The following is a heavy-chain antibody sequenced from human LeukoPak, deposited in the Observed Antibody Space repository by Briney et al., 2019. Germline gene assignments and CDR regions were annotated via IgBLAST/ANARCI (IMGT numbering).Heavy chain of an antibody. CDR3: AKWGDYDVLTGYYVSDY. Sequence: GASLRLSCAASGFTFSNYAMSWVRQAPGKGLEWVSAITGSGGNTYYADSVKGRFTISRDNSKNTVFLQMNSLRAEDTAVYYCAKWGDYDVLTGYYVSDYWGQGALVSVSS. J-gene: IGHJ4*02. V-gene: IGHV3-23*01. CDR2: ITGSGGNT. D-gene: IGHD3-9*01. CDR1: GFTFSNYA.